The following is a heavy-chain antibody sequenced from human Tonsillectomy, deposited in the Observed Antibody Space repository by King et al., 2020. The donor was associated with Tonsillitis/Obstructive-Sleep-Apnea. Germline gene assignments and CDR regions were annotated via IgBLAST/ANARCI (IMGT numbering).Heavy chain of an antibody. CDR2: INTNTGNP. CDR3: ARRYCSGGSCYLYYFDY. CDR1: GYTFTSYA. J-gene: IGHJ4*02. D-gene: IGHD2-15*01. V-gene: IGHV7-4-1*02. Sequence: QLVQSGSELKKPGASVKVSCKASGYTFTSYAMNWVRQAPGQGLEWMGWINTNTGNPTYAHGFTGRFVFSLDTSVSTAYLQTSSLKGEDTAVYYCARRYCSGGSCYLYYFDYWGQGTLVTVSS.